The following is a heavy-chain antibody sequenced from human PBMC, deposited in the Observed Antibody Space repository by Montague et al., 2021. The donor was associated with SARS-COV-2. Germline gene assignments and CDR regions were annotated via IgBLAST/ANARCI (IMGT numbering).Heavy chain of an antibody. CDR2: ISSSSTYT. Sequence: SLRLSCAASGFRFSDYYMSWIRQAPGKGPEWVSDISSSSTYTSSADSVMGRFTISRDNAKNSLYLHLNSLRAEDTAVYYCARGGGRYNWNYEGGFDLWGRGTLVTVSS. V-gene: IGHV3-11*06. D-gene: IGHD1-7*01. CDR3: ARGGGRYNWNYEGGFDL. CDR1: GFRFSDYY. J-gene: IGHJ2*01.